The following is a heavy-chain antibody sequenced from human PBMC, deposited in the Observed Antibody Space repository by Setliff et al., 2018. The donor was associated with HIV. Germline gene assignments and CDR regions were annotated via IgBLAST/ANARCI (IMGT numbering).Heavy chain of an antibody. CDR3: ARSGYTSDFYWVFGAFGV. J-gene: IGHJ3*01. V-gene: IGHV4-59*01. Sequence: PSETLSLTCTVSGGSMSNYYWSWIRQPPGKRLEWIASIQYSDSSHYNPSLQSRVTISVDTSTKQFSLYLSSVNETDTTVYYCARSGYTSDFYWVFGAFGVWGQGKLVTVSS. CDR1: GGSMSNYY. CDR2: IQYSDSS. D-gene: IGHD3-9*01.